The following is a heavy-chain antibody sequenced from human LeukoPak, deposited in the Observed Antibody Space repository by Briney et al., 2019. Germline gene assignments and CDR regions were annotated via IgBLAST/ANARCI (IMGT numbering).Heavy chain of an antibody. V-gene: IGHV3-21*04. CDR3: AKCIVGATAPFDY. Sequence: GGSLRLSCAASGFTFSSYTMNWVRQAPGKGLEWVSSISSSSSYIYYADSVKGRFTISRDNAKNSLYLQMNSLRAEDTAVYYCAKCIVGATAPFDYWGQGTLVTVSS. CDR1: GFTFSSYT. CDR2: ISSSSSYI. J-gene: IGHJ4*02. D-gene: IGHD1-26*01.